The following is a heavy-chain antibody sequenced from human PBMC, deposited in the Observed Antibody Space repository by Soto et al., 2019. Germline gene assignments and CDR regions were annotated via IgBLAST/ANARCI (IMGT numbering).Heavy chain of an antibody. Sequence: QVQLVQSGAEVKKPGSSVKVSCKASGGTFSSYAISWVRQAPGQGLEWMGGIIPIFGTANYAQKFQGRGTITADESTSTAYMELSSLRSEDTAVNYCALGYCSGGSCYSLESWFDPWGQGTLVTVSS. J-gene: IGHJ5*02. V-gene: IGHV1-69*12. CDR1: GGTFSSYA. CDR3: ALGYCSGGSCYSLESWFDP. CDR2: IIPIFGTA. D-gene: IGHD2-15*01.